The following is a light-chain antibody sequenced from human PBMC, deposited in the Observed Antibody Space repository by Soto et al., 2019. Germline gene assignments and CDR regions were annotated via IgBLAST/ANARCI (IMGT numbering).Light chain of an antibody. Sequence: QSVLTQPASVSGSPRQSIAISCTGTSSDVGGYDYVSWYQQQPDKAPKLMIYEVTKQPSGVSNRFSGSKSGNTASLTISGLQAEDEADYYRSSHTSGSTRVFGTGTKVTVL. CDR3: SSHTSGSTRV. J-gene: IGLJ1*01. V-gene: IGLV2-14*01. CDR1: SSDVGGYDY. CDR2: EVT.